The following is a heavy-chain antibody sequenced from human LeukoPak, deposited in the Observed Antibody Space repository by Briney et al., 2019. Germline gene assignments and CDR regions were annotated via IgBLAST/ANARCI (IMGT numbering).Heavy chain of an antibody. V-gene: IGHV4-59*01. J-gene: IGHJ4*02. D-gene: IGHD6-25*01. CDR1: GDSISSYY. CDR2: IYYSDIT. Sequence: PSETLSLTCTVSGDSISSYYWSWIRHPPGKGLEWIGYIYYSDITNYNPSLQSRVTISVDTSKKQFSLKLTSVTAADTAVYYCTRDAIAAHSDYWGQGTLVTVSS. CDR3: TRDAIAAHSDY.